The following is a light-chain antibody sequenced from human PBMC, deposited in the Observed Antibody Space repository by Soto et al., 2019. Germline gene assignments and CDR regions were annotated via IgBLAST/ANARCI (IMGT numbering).Light chain of an antibody. CDR3: QQYGSSPRT. CDR2: GAS. CDR1: QSVSSY. V-gene: IGKV3-20*01. J-gene: IGKJ1*01. Sequence: EIVLTQSPATLSLSPGERATLPFRASQSVSSYLAWYQQKPGQAPRLLIYGASSRATGIPDRFSGSGSGTDFTLTISRLEPEDFAVYYCQQYGSSPRTFGQGTKVDIK.